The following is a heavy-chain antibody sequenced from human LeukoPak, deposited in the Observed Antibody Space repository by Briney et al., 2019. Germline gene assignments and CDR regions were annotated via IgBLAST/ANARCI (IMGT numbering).Heavy chain of an antibody. CDR1: GFTFSSYS. D-gene: IGHD5-12*01. CDR2: ISSDIITM. V-gene: IGHV3-48*04. J-gene: IGHJ4*02. CDR3: ARGRGYSGYLYYFDY. Sequence: GGSLRLSCAASGFTFSSYSMSWVRQTPGKGLEWVSYISSDIITMDYADSVKGRFTISRDNAKNSLDLQMNSLRAEDTAVYYCARGRGYSGYLYYFDYWGQGTLVTVSS.